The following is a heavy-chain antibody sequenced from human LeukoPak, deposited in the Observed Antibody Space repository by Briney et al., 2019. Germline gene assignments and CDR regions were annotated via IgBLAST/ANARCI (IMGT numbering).Heavy chain of an antibody. Sequence: GESLKISCKGSGYSFTSYWISWVRQMPGKGLEWMGRIDPSDSYTSYSPSFQGHVTISADKSISTAYLQWSSLKALDTAMYYCARHVGNDYYYYGMDVWGQGTTVTVSS. CDR1: GYSFTSYW. D-gene: IGHD4-23*01. CDR2: IDPSDSYT. J-gene: IGHJ6*02. CDR3: ARHVGNDYYYYGMDV. V-gene: IGHV5-10-1*01.